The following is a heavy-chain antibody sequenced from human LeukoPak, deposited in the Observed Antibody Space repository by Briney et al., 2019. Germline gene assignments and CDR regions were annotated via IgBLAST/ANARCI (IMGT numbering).Heavy chain of an antibody. J-gene: IGHJ4*02. Sequence: GGSLRLSCAASGLTLSGYWMNWVRQSPGQGLMGVTRINGAARSTSYAAYVKARFTISRDNAKSTLYLQMNSLRVEDTAVYYCASARGNTYGYFEYWGQGTLVTVSS. V-gene: IGHV3-74*01. D-gene: IGHD5-18*01. CDR2: INGAARST. CDR3: ASARGNTYGYFEY. CDR1: GLTLSGYW.